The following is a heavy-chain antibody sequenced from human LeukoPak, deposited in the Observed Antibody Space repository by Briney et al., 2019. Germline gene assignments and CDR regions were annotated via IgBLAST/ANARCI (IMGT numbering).Heavy chain of an antibody. CDR2: ISSNGGTT. D-gene: IGHD6-19*01. Sequence: GGSLRLSCVASGFTFSSYAMPWVRQAPGKGLEYVSGISSNGGTTYYVSSVKGRFTISRDNSKNTLYLQMGGLRVEDMAIYYCARDRFSSGWWFFDSWGQGTLVTVSS. J-gene: IGHJ4*02. CDR3: ARDRFSSGWWFFDS. V-gene: IGHV3-64*01. CDR1: GFTFSSYA.